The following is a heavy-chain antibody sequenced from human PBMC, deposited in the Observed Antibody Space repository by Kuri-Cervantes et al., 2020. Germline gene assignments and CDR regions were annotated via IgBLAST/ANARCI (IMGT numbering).Heavy chain of an antibody. CDR1: GGTFSSYA. V-gene: IGHV1-69*13. CDR2: IIPIFGTA. Sequence: SVKVSCKTSGGTFSSYAISWVRQAPGQGLEWMGGIIPIFGTANYAQKFQGRVTITADESTSTAYMELSSLRSEDTAVHYCARVPIMIFGVVTIPYYYYYMDVWGKGTTVTVSS. CDR3: ARVPIMIFGVVTIPYYYYYMDV. D-gene: IGHD3-3*01. J-gene: IGHJ6*03.